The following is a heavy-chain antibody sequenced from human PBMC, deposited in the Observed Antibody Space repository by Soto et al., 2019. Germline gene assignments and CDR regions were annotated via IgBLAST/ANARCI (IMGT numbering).Heavy chain of an antibody. D-gene: IGHD3-3*01. Sequence: QVQLVQSGAEVKKPGASVKVSCKASGYTFTSYDINWVRQATGQGLEWMGWMNPNSGNTGYAQKFQGRATMTRNYSISTAYTELSSLRSEDTAVYYCARGSVTIFGVVIIPYGMDVCGQGTTVTVSS. V-gene: IGHV1-8*01. CDR3: ARGSVTIFGVVIIPYGMDV. CDR2: MNPNSGNT. J-gene: IGHJ6*02. CDR1: GYTFTSYD.